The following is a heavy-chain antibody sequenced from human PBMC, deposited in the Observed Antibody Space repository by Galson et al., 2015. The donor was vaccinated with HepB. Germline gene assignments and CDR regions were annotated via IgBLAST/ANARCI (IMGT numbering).Heavy chain of an antibody. V-gene: IGHV1-24*01. Sequence: SVKVSCKVSGYTLTDLSMHWVRQAPGKGLEWMGGFDPEDGETIYAQKFQGRVTMTEDTSTDTAYMELSSLRSEDTAVYYCAAIAVAVTGPIGNLDYHYYGMDVWGQGTTVTVSS. D-gene: IGHD6-19*01. CDR3: AAIAVAVTGPIGNLDYHYYGMDV. CDR2: FDPEDGET. CDR1: GYTLTDLS. J-gene: IGHJ6*02.